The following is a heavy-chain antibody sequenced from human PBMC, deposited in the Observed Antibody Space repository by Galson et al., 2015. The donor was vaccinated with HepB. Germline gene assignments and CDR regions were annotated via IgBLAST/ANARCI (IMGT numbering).Heavy chain of an antibody. V-gene: IGHV3-11*06. D-gene: IGHD3-10*01. CDR3: ARDYYGSGSYGRLDP. CDR1: GITFKDYY. Sequence: SLRLSCAASGITFKDYYMSWMRQAPGRGLEWVSRIGSSGDYTTYADSVKGRFTISRDNAKKSLYLQMNNLRAEDTAVYYCARDYYGSGSYGRLDPWGQGTLVTVSS. J-gene: IGHJ5*02. CDR2: IGSSGDYT.